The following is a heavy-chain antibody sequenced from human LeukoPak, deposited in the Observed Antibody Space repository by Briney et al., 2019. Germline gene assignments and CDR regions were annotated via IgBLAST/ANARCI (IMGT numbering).Heavy chain of an antibody. D-gene: IGHD2-2*01. J-gene: IGHJ4*02. Sequence: PSETLSLTCTVSGGSISSSSYYWGWIRQPPGKGLEWIGSIYYSGSTYYNPSLKSRVTISVDTSKNQFSLKLSSVTAADTAVYYCARLVFVGFVPAAPDYWGQGTLVTVSS. CDR2: IYYSGST. V-gene: IGHV4-39*01. CDR1: GGSISSSSYY. CDR3: ARLVFVGFVPAAPDY.